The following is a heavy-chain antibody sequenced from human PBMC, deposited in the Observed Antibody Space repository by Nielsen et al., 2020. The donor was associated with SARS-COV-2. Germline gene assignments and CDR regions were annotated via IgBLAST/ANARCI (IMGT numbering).Heavy chain of an antibody. J-gene: IGHJ4*02. Sequence: WIRQPPGKGLEWIGYIYYSGSTNYNPSLKSRVTISVDTSKNQFSLKLSSVTAADTAVYYCARVGDYDYVWGSYRRMGGSYGHWGQGTLVTVSS. CDR2: IYYSGST. V-gene: IGHV4-59*01. D-gene: IGHD3-16*02. CDR3: ARVGDYDYVWGSYRRMGGSYGH.